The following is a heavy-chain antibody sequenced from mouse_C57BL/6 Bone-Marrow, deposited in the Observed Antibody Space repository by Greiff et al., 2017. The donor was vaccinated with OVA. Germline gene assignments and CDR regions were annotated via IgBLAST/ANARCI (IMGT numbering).Heavy chain of an antibody. J-gene: IGHJ3*01. CDR2: INPNNGGT. CDR1: GYTFTDYS. D-gene: IGHD2-2*01. CDR3: ARAWVTTEFAY. Sequence: VQLKQSGPELVKPGASVKIPCKASGYTFTDYSMDWVKQSHGKSLEWIGDINPNNGGTIYNQKFKGKATLTVDKSSSTAYMELRSLTSEDTAVYYCARAWVTTEFAYWGQGTLVTVSA. V-gene: IGHV1-18*01.